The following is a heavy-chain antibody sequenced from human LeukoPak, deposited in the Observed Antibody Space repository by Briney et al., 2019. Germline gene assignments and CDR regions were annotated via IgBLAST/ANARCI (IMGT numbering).Heavy chain of an antibody. V-gene: IGHV3-66*01. Sequence: GGSLRLSCAASGFTVSSNYMSWVRQAPGKGLEWVSVIYSGGSTYYADSVKGRFTISRDNSKNTLYLQMNSLRAEDTAVYWGVRRVDAFDIWGQGTMVTVSS. CDR1: GFTVSSNY. J-gene: IGHJ3*02. CDR2: IYSGGST. CDR3: VRRVDAFDI.